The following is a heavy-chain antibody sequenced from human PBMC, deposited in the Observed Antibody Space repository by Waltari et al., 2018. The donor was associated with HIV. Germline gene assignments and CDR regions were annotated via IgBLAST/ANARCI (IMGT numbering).Heavy chain of an antibody. CDR3: ARLNRAPILGHCTSTTCPYYFYMDV. J-gene: IGHJ6*04. V-gene: IGHV1-18*01. Sequence: QVQLMQSGPEIKKPGASMKVACKTSGYIFTMYGISWVRQAPGQGLEWMGWVSAFNGSTKYAQKFQGRVIMTTETSTRTAYMEVRSLTFDDTALYYCARLNRAPILGHCTSTTCPYYFYMDVWGKGTAVTVSS. D-gene: IGHD2-2*01. CDR1: GYIFTMYG. CDR2: VSAFNGST.